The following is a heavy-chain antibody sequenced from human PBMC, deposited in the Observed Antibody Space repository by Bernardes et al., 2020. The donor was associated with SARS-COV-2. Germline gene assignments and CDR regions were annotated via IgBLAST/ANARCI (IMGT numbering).Heavy chain of an antibody. CDR3: AKDYETGELGIAVEGYCGH. J-gene: IGHJ4*02. Sequence: GGSLRLSCAASGFTFDDFAMHWVRHSPGKGLEWVSGISWNSGSIGYAGSVKGRFTNSRDNAKNSLYLQMNSLRPDDTALYYCAKDYETGELGIAVEGYCGHWGQGTLVTVSS. D-gene: IGHD6-19*01. CDR2: ISWNSGSI. V-gene: IGHV3-9*01. CDR1: GFTFDDFA.